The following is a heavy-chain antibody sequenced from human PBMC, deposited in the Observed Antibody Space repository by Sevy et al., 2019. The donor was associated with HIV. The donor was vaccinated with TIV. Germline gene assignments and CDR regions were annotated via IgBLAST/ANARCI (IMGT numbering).Heavy chain of an antibody. V-gene: IGHV4-59*01. CDR2: IYYSGRT. J-gene: IGHJ6*02. CDR3: ARAYSNYYYAMDV. Sequence: SETLSLTCTVSGDSISGYYWSWIRQPPGKGLEWIGYIYYSGRTDYNPSLKSRVIISQDTSKNQFSLKLTSGTAADTAVYFCARAYSNYYYAMDVWGQGTTVTVSS. D-gene: IGHD4-4*01. CDR1: GDSISGYY.